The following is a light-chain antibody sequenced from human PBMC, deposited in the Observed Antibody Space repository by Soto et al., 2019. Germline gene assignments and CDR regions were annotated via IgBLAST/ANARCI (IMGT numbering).Light chain of an antibody. CDR2: AAS. J-gene: IGKJ4*02. Sequence: IQLTQSPSSLSASVGDRVTITCRASQGISSYLAWYQQKPGKAPKLLIYAASTLQSGVPSRFSGSGSGTDFTLTISSLQAEDFATYCCQQLNSYPLTFGGGTKVDIK. CDR3: QQLNSYPLT. V-gene: IGKV1-9*01. CDR1: QGISSY.